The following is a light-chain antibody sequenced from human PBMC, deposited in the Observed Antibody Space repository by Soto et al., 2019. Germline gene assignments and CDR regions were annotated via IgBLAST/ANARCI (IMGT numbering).Light chain of an antibody. CDR1: SSNTGAGYD. CDR3: QSYDSSLSGTI. V-gene: IGLV1-40*01. CDR2: ANS. J-gene: IGLJ2*01. Sequence: QSVLTQPPSVSGAPGQRVTISCTGSSSNTGAGYDVHWYQQFPGTAPKLLIYANSNRPSGVPDRFSGSKSGTSASLAITGIQAEDEADYYCQSYDSSLSGTIFGGGTKLTVL.